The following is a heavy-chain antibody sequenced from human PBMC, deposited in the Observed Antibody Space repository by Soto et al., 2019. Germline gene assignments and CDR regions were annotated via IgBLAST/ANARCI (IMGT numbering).Heavy chain of an antibody. CDR2: IYYSGST. Sequence: SETLSLTCTVSGGSISSSSYYWGWIRQPPGKGLEWIGSIYYSGSTYYNPSLKSRVTISVDTSKNQFSLKLSSVTAADTAVYYCARRSINYRHMYATHYYFDYWGQGTLVTVSS. CDR3: ARRSINYRHMYATHYYFDY. J-gene: IGHJ4*02. CDR1: GGSISSSSYY. D-gene: IGHD2-8*01. V-gene: IGHV4-39*01.